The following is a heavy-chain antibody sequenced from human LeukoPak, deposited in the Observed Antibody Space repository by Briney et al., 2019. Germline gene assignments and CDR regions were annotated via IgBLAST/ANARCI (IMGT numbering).Heavy chain of an antibody. CDR2: IIPILVIA. CDR1: GGTFSSYA. Sequence: ASVKVSCKASGGTFSSYAISWVRQAPGQGLEWMGRIIPILVIANYAQKFQGRVTITANKSTSTAYMELSSLRSEDTAVYYCARQSTSPNWFDPWGQGTLVTVSS. V-gene: IGHV1-69*04. D-gene: IGHD2-2*01. J-gene: IGHJ5*02. CDR3: ARQSTSPNWFDP.